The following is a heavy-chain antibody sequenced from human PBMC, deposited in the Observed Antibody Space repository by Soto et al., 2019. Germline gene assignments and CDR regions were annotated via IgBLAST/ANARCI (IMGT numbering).Heavy chain of an antibody. D-gene: IGHD5-18*01. J-gene: IGHJ6*02. CDR2: ISGSGGST. V-gene: IGHV3-23*01. CDR1: GFTFSSYA. CDR3: AKDLPRIQLWLHEWGMDV. Sequence: GGSLRLSCAASGFTFSSYAMSWVRQAPGKGLEWVSAISGSGGSTYYADSVKGRFTISRDNSKNTLYLQMNSLRAEDTAVYYCAKDLPRIQLWLHEWGMDVWGQGTTVTVSS.